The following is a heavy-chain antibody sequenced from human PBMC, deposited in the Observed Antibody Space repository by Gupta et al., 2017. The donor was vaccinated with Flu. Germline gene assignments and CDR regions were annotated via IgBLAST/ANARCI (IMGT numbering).Heavy chain of an antibody. CDR1: GFTFDDYA. CDR3: AKGAPSGVGQLNWFDP. Sequence: EVQLVESGGGLVQPGRSLRLSCPASGFTFDDYAMPWVRQSPGKGLEWVSGISWNSGRIGYADSVKGRFTISRDNAKNSLYLQMNSLRAEDTALYYCAKGAPSGVGQLNWFDPWGQGTLVTVSS. D-gene: IGHD3-3*01. J-gene: IGHJ5*02. V-gene: IGHV3-9*01. CDR2: ISWNSGRI.